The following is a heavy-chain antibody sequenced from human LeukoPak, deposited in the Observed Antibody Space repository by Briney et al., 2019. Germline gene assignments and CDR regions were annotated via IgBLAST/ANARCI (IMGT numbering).Heavy chain of an antibody. J-gene: IGHJ4*02. CDR2: INPNSGGT. V-gene: IGHV1-2*02. D-gene: IGHD3-16*02. CDR3: ARIRLSQDGFDY. Sequence: ASVKVSCKASGYTFTGYYMHWVRQAPGQGLEWMGWINPNSGGTNYAQKFQGRVTMTRDTSISTAYMELSRLRSDDTAVYYCARIRLSQDGFDYWGQGTLVTVSS. CDR1: GYTFTGYY.